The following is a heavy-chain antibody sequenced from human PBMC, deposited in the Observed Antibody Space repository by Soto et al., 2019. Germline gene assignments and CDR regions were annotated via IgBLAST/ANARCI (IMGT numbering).Heavy chain of an antibody. CDR1: GFTFSGSA. Sequence: GGSLRLSCAASGFTFSGSAMHWVRKACGKGLEWVGRIRSKANSYATAYAASVKGRFTISRDDSKNTAYLQMNSLKTEDTAVYYCTTRRITGTTSYYYGMDFWGQGTTVTVS. D-gene: IGHD1-7*01. CDR3: TTRRITGTTSYYYGMDF. V-gene: IGHV3-73*01. J-gene: IGHJ6*02. CDR2: IRSKANSYAT.